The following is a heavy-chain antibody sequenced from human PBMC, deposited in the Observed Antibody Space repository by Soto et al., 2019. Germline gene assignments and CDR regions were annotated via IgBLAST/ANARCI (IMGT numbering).Heavy chain of an antibody. D-gene: IGHD6-19*01. CDR2: IHNSGST. V-gene: IGHV4-31*03. CDR3: ARDLGSEQWFFDN. Sequence: QVQLQESGPGLVKPSQTLSLTCLVSSASVSGDGSYCSWIRQHPGKGLEFIGYIHNSGSTYSNPSLENRVAMSIDTSKNQFSLRLSSVTAADSAVYFCARDLGSEQWFFDNWGQGILVTVSS. CDR1: SASVSGDGSY. J-gene: IGHJ4*02.